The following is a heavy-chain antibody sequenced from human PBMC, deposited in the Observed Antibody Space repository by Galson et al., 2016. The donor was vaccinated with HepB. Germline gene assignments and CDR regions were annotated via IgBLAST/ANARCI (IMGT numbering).Heavy chain of an antibody. V-gene: IGHV2-5*02. CDR2: MYWDDEK. CDR3: DLGGSSKAYDY. CDR1: GFSLSSDKMG. D-gene: IGHD1-26*01. Sequence: PALVKPTQTLTLTCTFSGFSLSSDKMGVGWIRQPPGKALEWLALMYWDDEKHYSPSLKSRLSITKDTSKNQVVLTMTNMDPVDTATYYCDLGGSSKAYDYWGQGTLVTVSS. J-gene: IGHJ4*02.